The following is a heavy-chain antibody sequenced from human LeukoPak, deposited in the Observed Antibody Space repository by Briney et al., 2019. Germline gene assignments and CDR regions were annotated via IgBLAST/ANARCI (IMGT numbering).Heavy chain of an antibody. J-gene: IGHJ4*02. CDR3: ARHSSGYEIDY. CDR2: IYYSGST. V-gene: IGHV4-59*08. D-gene: IGHD5-12*01. Sequence: SETLSLTCTVSGGSISSYYWSWTRQPPGKGLEWIGYIYYSGSTNYNPSLKSRVTISVDTSKNQFSLKLSSVTAADTAVYYCARHSSGYEIDYWGQGTLVTVSS. CDR1: GGSISSYY.